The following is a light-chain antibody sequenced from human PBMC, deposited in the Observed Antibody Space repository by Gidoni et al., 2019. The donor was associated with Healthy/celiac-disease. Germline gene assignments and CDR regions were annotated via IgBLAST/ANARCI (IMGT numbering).Light chain of an antibody. CDR3: QQYNNWPPWT. CDR2: GAS. Sequence: EIVMTQSPDTLSVSPGERATLPCRASQSVSSNLAWYQQKPGKPPSLLIYGASTRATGIPARFSGSGSGTEFTLTISSLQSEDFAVYYCQQYNNWPPWTFGQGTKVEIK. CDR1: QSVSSN. V-gene: IGKV3-15*01. J-gene: IGKJ1*01.